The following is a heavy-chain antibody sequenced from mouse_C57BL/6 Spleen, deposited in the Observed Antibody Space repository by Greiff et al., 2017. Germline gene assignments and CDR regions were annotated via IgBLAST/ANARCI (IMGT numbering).Heavy chain of an antibody. CDR3: ARIYYDYDGYAMDY. D-gene: IGHD2-4*01. CDR2: IHPNSGST. V-gene: IGHV1-64*01. CDR1: GYTFTSYW. Sequence: QVQLQQPGAELVKPGASVKLSCKASGYTFTSYWMHWVKQRPGQGLEWIGMIHPNSGSTNYNEKFKSKATLTVDKSSSTAYMQLSSLTSEDSAVXYCARIYYDYDGYAMDYWGQGTSVTVSS. J-gene: IGHJ4*01.